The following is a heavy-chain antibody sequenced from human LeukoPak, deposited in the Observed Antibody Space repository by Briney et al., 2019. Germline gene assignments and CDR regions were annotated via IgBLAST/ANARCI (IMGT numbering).Heavy chain of an antibody. CDR1: GYSFTNYW. J-gene: IGHJ4*02. CDR2: IYPDDSDT. CDR3: ARRGHFGSGRGWHFES. Sequence: GESLKISCKGSGYSFTNYWISWVRQMPGKDLEWVGSIYPDDSDTRYSPTFQGLVTIATDKSIRTAYLQWSSLRASDTAMYYCARRGHFGSGRGWHFESWGQGTLVTVSS. D-gene: IGHD3-10*01. V-gene: IGHV5-51*01.